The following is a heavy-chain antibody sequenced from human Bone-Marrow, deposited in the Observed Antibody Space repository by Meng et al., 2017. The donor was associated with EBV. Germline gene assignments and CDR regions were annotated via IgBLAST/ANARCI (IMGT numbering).Heavy chain of an antibody. D-gene: IGHD4-17*01. CDR1: GGSISNSNW. CDR3: ARDLANDYGDYYFDY. CDR2: IYHSRST. Sequence: QLTLRGWGRGLGTPSGTLALTCSASGGSISNSNWWSWVRRPPGKGLEGIGEIYHSRSTNYNPSLKSRVTISVDKSKNQFSLKLISVTAADTAVYYCARDLANDYGDYYFDYWGQGSLVTVSS. J-gene: IGHJ4*02. V-gene: IGHV4-4*02.